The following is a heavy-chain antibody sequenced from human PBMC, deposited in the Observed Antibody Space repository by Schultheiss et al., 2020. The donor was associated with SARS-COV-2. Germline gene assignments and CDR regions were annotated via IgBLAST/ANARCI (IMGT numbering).Heavy chain of an antibody. D-gene: IGHD2-15*01. V-gene: IGHV4-30-2*01. CDR1: GGSISSGDYY. CDR2: IYHSGST. J-gene: IGHJ4*02. CDR3: ATRVVVAATGYFDY. Sequence: SQTLSLTCTVSGGSISSGDYYWSWIRQPPGKGLEWIGYIYHSGSTYYNPSLKSRVTISVDTSKNQFSLKLSSVTAADTAVYYCATRVVVAATGYFDYWGQGTLVTVSS.